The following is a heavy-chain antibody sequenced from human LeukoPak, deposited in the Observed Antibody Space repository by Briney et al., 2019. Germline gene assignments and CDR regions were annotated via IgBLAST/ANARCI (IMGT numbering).Heavy chain of an antibody. J-gene: IGHJ4*02. CDR1: GFTFSSYS. V-gene: IGHV3-23*01. Sequence: GSLRLSCAASGFTFSSYSMNWVRQAPGKGLEWVSAISGSGGSTYYADSVKGRFTISRDNSKNTLYLQMNSLRAEDTAVYYCAKARGYMITFGGDFDYWGQGTLVTVSS. CDR2: ISGSGGST. D-gene: IGHD3-16*01. CDR3: AKARGYMITFGGDFDY.